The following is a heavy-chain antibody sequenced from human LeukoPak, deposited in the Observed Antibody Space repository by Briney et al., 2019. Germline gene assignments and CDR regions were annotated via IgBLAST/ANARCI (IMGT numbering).Heavy chain of an antibody. J-gene: IGHJ4*02. CDR2: ISGSGGTNT. D-gene: IGHD2-15*01. CDR1: GFIFSSYA. V-gene: IGHV3-23*01. Sequence: GGSLRLSCAASGFIFSSYAMSWARQAPGRGLEWVSGISGSGGTNTYYADSVKGRFTISRDSSKNVLYLQMNSLRAEDTAVYYCAKRLIDSCGGSSCYSVDYWGQGTLVTVSS. CDR3: AKRLIDSCGGSSCYSVDY.